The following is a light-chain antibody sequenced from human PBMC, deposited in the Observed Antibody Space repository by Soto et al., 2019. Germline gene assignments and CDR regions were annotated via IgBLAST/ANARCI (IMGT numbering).Light chain of an antibody. J-gene: IGLJ2*01. Sequence: QSALIQPASVSGSPGQSITISCTGTSSDVGGSNYVSWYQHHPHRAPKLLIYEVSKRPSGVPDRFSGSKSGNTASLTISGLQAEDEADYYCCSYAGSYTVVFGGGTKLTVL. CDR2: EVS. V-gene: IGLV2-11*01. CDR1: SSDVGGSNY. CDR3: CSYAGSYTVV.